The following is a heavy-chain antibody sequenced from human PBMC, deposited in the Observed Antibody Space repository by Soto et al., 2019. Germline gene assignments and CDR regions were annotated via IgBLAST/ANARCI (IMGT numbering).Heavy chain of an antibody. D-gene: IGHD4-17*01. J-gene: IGHJ4*02. CDR2: IKQDGSQK. Sequence: EVQLEESGGGLVQPGGSLRLSCAASGFTLSSYWMNWVRLAPGKGLEWVANIKQDGSQKNYVDSVKGRFTISRDNAKNSLYLQMSSLRAEDTAVYYCMTSVTTHDYWGQGTLVTVSS. V-gene: IGHV3-7*01. CDR3: MTSVTTHDY. CDR1: GFTLSSYW.